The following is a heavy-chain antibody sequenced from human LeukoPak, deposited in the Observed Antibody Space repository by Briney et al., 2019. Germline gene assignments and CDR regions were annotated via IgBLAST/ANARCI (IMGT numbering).Heavy chain of an antibody. CDR1: GYTFTGYY. J-gene: IGHJ4*02. Sequence: ASVKVSCKASGYTFTGYYMHWVRQAPGQGLEWMGWINPNSGGTNYAQKFQGRVTMTRDTSISTAYMELSRLRSDDTAVYYCARDLYPDSDSSPFDYWGQGTLVTVSS. V-gene: IGHV1-2*02. CDR3: ARDLYPDSDSSPFDY. D-gene: IGHD3-22*01. CDR2: INPNSGGT.